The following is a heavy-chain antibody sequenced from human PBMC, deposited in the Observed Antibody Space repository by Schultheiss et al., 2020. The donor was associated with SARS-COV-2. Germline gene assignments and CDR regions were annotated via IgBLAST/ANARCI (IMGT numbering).Heavy chain of an antibody. CDR1: GGSFSGYY. D-gene: IGHD4-17*01. Sequence: GESLKISCAVYGGSFSGYYWSWIRQPPGKGLEWVSSISSSSSYIYYADLVKGRFTISRDNAKNSLYLQMNSLRDEDTAVYYCARSGYGEYEYYYYGMDVWGQGTTVTVSS. CDR2: ISSSSSYI. J-gene: IGHJ6*02. V-gene: IGHV3-21*01. CDR3: ARSGYGEYEYYYYGMDV.